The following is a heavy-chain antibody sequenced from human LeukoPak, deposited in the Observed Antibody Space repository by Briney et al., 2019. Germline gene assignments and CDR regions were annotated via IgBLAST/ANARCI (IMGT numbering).Heavy chain of an antibody. CDR3: SRDFQG. CDR2: ISSSSSNI. Sequence: GGSLRLSCAASGFTFSNYGMNWVRQAPGKGLEWVSSISSSSSNIYYADSVKGRFTISRDDAKNSLCLQMNSLRAEDTAVYCCSRDFQGWGQGTLVTVSS. J-gene: IGHJ4*02. CDR1: GFTFSNYG. V-gene: IGHV3-21*01.